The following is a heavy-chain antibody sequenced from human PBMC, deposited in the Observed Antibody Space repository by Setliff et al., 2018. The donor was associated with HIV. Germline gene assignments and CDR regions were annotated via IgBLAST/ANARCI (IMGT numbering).Heavy chain of an antibody. CDR3: ARHHYDVLSGYYTLKY. J-gene: IGHJ4*02. V-gene: IGHV4-34*01. D-gene: IGHD3-3*01. Sequence: LSLTCGFYGGSVSDYSWSWVRQSPGKGLEWIGEINHSGRTSYNPSLKSRVTISLDRSGSHFSLKLTSVTAADTAVYYCARHHYDVLSGYYTLKYWGQGMLVTVSS. CDR2: INHSGRT. CDR1: GGSVSDYS.